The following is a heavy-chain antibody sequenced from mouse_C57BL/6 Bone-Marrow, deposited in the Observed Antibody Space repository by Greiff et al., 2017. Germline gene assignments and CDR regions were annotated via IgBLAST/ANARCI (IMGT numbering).Heavy chain of an antibody. D-gene: IGHD2-4*01. V-gene: IGHV1-39*01. CDR3: ARGYDYDYAMDY. Sequence: EVQLQQSGPELVKPGASVKISCKASGYSFTDYNLNWVKQSNGKSLEWIGVLNPNYGTTSYNQKFKGKATLSVDQSSSTAYMQLNSLTSEDSAVYYCARGYDYDYAMDYWGQGTSVTVSS. CDR2: LNPNYGTT. J-gene: IGHJ4*01. CDR1: GYSFTDYN.